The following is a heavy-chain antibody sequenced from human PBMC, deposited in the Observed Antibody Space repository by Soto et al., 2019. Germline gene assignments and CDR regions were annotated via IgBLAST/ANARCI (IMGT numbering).Heavy chain of an antibody. J-gene: IGHJ4*02. V-gene: IGHV1-3*01. CDR1: GYSFTSYP. Sequence: ASVKVSCKAYGYSFTSYPVHWVRQAPGQRLEWMGWINADNGNTKYSQKFQGRVTITRDTSASTAYMGLSSLRSEDTAVYYCTRDNSGLGDYWGQGTLVTVSS. CDR3: TRDNSGLGDY. D-gene: IGHD1-26*01. CDR2: INADNGNT.